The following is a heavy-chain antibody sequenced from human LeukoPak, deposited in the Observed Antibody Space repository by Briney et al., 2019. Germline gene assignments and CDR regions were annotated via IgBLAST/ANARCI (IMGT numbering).Heavy chain of an antibody. CDR3: ARAGSSGSYHGPFDY. CDR1: GFTFSSYW. J-gene: IGHJ4*02. D-gene: IGHD1-26*01. CDR2: INSDGSST. Sequence: GGSLRLSCAASGFTFSSYWMHWVRQAPGKGLVWVSRINSDGSSTSYADSVKGRFTISRDNAKNTLYLQMNSLRAEDTAVYYCARAGSSGSYHGPFDYWGQGTLVTVSS. V-gene: IGHV3-74*01.